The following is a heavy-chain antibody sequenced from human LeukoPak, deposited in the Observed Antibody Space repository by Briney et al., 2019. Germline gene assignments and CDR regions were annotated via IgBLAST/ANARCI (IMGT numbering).Heavy chain of an antibody. J-gene: IGHJ3*02. Sequence: SQTLSLTCTVSGGSISSGSYYWSWIRQPAGTGLEWLGRIYTSGSTTYNPSLKSRVTISVDTSKNQFSLKLSSVTAADTAVYYCARDRPRYSYGLGEDAFDIWGQGTMVTVSS. CDR2: IYTSGST. CDR1: GGSISSGSYY. CDR3: ARDRPRYSYGLGEDAFDI. D-gene: IGHD5-18*01. V-gene: IGHV4-61*02.